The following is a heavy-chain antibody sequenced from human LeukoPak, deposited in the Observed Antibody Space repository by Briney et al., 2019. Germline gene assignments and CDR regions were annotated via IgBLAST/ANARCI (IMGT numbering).Heavy chain of an antibody. CDR1: GGTFSSYS. D-gene: IGHD6-6*01. CDR3: AKDTTSQYSSFRFDY. CDR2: ISSSSSYI. V-gene: IGHV3-21*04. J-gene: IGHJ4*02. Sequence: GGSLRLCCAASGGTFSSYSMNWVRQAPGRGLEWVSSISSSSSYIYYADSVKGRFTISRDNSKNTLYLQMNSLRAEDTAVYYCAKDTTSQYSSFRFDYWGQGTLVTVSS.